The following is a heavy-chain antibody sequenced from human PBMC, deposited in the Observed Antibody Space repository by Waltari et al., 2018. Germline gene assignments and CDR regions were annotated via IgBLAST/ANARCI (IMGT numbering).Heavy chain of an antibody. CDR2: IYYSGGT. CDR3: ARGGYYDSSGYSELVY. Sequence: QVQLQESGPGLVKPSQTLSLTCTVSGGSISSGDYYWSWIRQPPGKGLEWIGYIYYSGGTDYTPSLKSRVTISVDTSKNQFALKLSSVTAAETAVYYCARGGYYDSSGYSELVYWGQGTLVTVSS. V-gene: IGHV4-30-4*08. D-gene: IGHD3-22*01. CDR1: GGSISSGDYY. J-gene: IGHJ4*02.